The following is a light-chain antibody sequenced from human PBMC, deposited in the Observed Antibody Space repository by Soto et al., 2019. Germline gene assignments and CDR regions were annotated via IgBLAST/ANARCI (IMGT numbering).Light chain of an antibody. Sequence: EVVLTQSPGTLSLSPGERATLSCRASQSVSNSYFAWYQQIPGQAPRLLIYAASSRATGIPDRFSGSGSGPDFTLTISRLEPEDFAVYYCQQYGSSPRSFGQGTKVEIK. J-gene: IGKJ1*01. CDR2: AAS. V-gene: IGKV3-20*01. CDR1: QSVSNSY. CDR3: QQYGSSPRS.